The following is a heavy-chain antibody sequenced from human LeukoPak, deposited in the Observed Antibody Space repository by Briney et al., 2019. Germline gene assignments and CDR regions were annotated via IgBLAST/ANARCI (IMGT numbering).Heavy chain of an antibody. Sequence: QPGGSLRLSCAASGFTFSSYGMHWVRQAPGKGLEWAAVISYDGSNKYYADSVKGRFTVSRDNSKNTLYLQMNSLRAEDTAVYYCARPNRIAVAGAFDYWGQGTLVTVSS. CDR1: GFTFSSYG. CDR3: ARPNRIAVAGAFDY. V-gene: IGHV3-30*03. CDR2: ISYDGSNK. J-gene: IGHJ4*02. D-gene: IGHD6-19*01.